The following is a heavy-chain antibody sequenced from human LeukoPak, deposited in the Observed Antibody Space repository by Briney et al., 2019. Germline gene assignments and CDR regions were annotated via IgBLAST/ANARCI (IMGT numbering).Heavy chain of an antibody. Sequence: PGGSLRLSCAASGFTFSSYAMHWVRQAPGKGLEWVAVISYDGSNKYYADSVKGRFTISRDNSKNTLYLQMNSLRAEDTAVYYCASLTGYSSGWYFFDYWGQGTLVTVSS. D-gene: IGHD6-19*01. V-gene: IGHV3-30-3*01. J-gene: IGHJ4*02. CDR1: GFTFSSYA. CDR2: ISYDGSNK. CDR3: ASLTGYSSGWYFFDY.